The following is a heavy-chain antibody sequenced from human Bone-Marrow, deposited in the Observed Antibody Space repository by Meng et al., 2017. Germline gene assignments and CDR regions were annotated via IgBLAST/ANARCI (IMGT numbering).Heavy chain of an antibody. CDR1: GGSISSYY. J-gene: IGHJ6*02. V-gene: IGHV4-4*07. Sequence: SETLSLTCTVSGGSISSYYWSWIRQPAGKGLEWIGRIYTSGSTNYNPSLKSRVTMSVDTSKNQFSLKLSSVTAADTAVYYCARDRRAAGTKYYYGMDVWGQGTTVTVSS. CDR2: IYTSGST. D-gene: IGHD6-13*01. CDR3: ARDRRAAGTKYYYGMDV.